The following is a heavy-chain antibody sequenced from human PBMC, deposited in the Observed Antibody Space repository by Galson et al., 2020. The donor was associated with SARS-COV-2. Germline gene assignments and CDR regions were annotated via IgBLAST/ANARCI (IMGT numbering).Heavy chain of an antibody. D-gene: IGHD3-3*01. CDR3: AKDFWSGYVFQNAFDI. CDR1: GFTSSTSS. CDR2: FSRSGGSP. Sequence: TGGSLRLSCAASGFTSSTSSMPWFRQAPGKGLEWVSTFSRSGGSPYYPNSVKARFTFPRDNSNNPLFLQMNSLRAEDTAVYFCAKDFWSGYVFQNAFDIWGQGTMVTVSS. V-gene: IGHV3-23*01. J-gene: IGHJ3*02.